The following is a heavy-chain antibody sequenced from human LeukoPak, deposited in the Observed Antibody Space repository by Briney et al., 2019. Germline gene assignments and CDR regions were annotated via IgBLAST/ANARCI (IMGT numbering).Heavy chain of an antibody. J-gene: IGHJ3*02. Sequence: ASVKVSCKASGYTFTSYGISWVRQAPGQGLEWMGWISAYNGNTNYAQKLQGRVTMTTDTSTSTAYMELRSLRSDDTAVYYCARDLDYDFWSGYYYRPDAFDIWGQGTMVTVSS. D-gene: IGHD3-3*01. CDR2: ISAYNGNT. V-gene: IGHV1-18*01. CDR1: GYTFTSYG. CDR3: ARDLDYDFWSGYYYRPDAFDI.